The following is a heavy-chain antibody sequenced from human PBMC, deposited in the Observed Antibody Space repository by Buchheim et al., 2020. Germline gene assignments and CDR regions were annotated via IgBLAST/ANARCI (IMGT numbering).Heavy chain of an antibody. CDR1: GFTFSSYG. CDR3: ANFGIGYSYGPPFDY. Sequence: VQLVESGGGVVQPGRSLRLSCAASGFTFSSYGMHWVRQAPGKGLEWVAVISYDGSNKYYADSVKGRFTISRDNSKNTLYLQMNSLRAEDTAVYYCANFGIGYSYGPPFDYWGQGTL. V-gene: IGHV3-30*18. J-gene: IGHJ4*02. CDR2: ISYDGSNK. D-gene: IGHD5-18*01.